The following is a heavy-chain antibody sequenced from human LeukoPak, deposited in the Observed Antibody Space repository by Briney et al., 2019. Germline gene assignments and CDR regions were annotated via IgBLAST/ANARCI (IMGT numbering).Heavy chain of an antibody. Sequence: KDGESLKISCKGSGYSFPTYWIGWVRQMPGKGLEWMGIIYPGDSDTRYSPSFQGQVTISADRSISTAYLQWSSLKASDTAIYYCARRGSGWFSRGPPPNPPDYWGQGTLVTVSS. V-gene: IGHV5-51*01. CDR1: GYSFPTYW. J-gene: IGHJ4*02. D-gene: IGHD6-19*01. CDR3: ARRGSGWFSRGPPPNPPDY. CDR2: IYPGDSDT.